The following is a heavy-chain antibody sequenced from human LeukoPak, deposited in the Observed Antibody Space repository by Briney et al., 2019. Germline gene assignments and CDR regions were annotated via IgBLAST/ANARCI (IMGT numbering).Heavy chain of an antibody. Sequence: GGSLRLSCAASGYTFRSYAMQWVRQAPGKGLEYVSAISSDGRITHYANSVKGRFTISRDNAKNSLYLQMNSLRAEDTAVYYCARVLSGTTDWFDPWGQGTLVTVSS. V-gene: IGHV3-64*01. CDR1: GYTFRSYA. CDR2: ISSDGRIT. D-gene: IGHD1-1*01. CDR3: ARVLSGTTDWFDP. J-gene: IGHJ5*02.